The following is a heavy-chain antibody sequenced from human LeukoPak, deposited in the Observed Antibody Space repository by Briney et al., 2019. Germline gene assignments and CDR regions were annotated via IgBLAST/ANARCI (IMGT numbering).Heavy chain of an antibody. CDR1: GFPLRNYA. CDR2: IYSGGST. D-gene: IGHD3-22*01. V-gene: IGHV3-53*01. Sequence: PGGSLRLSCAASGFPLRNYAMSWVRQAPGKGLEWVSVIYSGGSTYYADSVKGRFTISRDNSKNTLYLQMNSLRAEDTAVYYCARAGDSSGYYLGAFDIWGQGTMVTVSS. CDR3: ARAGDSSGYYLGAFDI. J-gene: IGHJ3*02.